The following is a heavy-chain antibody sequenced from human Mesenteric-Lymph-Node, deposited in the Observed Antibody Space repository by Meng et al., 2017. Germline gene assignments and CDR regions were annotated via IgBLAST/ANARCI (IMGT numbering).Heavy chain of an antibody. CDR3: ARDLGVATSIAGFVY. D-gene: IGHD5-12*01. V-gene: IGHV4-30-4*01. CDR2: IYYSGST. Sequence: QVQLQESGPGLVKPSQTLSLICTVSGGSISSGDYYWSWIRQPPGKGLEWIGYIYYSGSTYYNPSLKSRVTSSVDTPKNQFSLRLSSVTAADTAVYYCARDLGVATSIAGFVYWGQGTLVTVSS. CDR1: GGSISSGDYY. J-gene: IGHJ4*02.